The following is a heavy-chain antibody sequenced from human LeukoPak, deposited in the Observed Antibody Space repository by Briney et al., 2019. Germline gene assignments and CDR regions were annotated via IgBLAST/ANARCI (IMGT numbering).Heavy chain of an antibody. Sequence: PSEALSLTCTVSGGSISSGSYYWSWIRQPAGKGLEWIGRIYTSGSTNYNPSLKSRVTISLDTSKNQFSLKLSSVTAADTAVYYCARKFVGGSLDYWGQGTLVTVSS. V-gene: IGHV4-61*02. J-gene: IGHJ4*02. CDR3: ARKFVGGSLDY. D-gene: IGHD2-15*01. CDR1: GGSISSGSYY. CDR2: IYTSGST.